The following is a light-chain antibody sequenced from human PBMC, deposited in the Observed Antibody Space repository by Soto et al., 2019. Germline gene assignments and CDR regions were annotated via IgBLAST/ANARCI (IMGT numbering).Light chain of an antibody. Sequence: DIVMTQSPLSLPVTPGEPASISCSSSQSLLQSNGYNYLDLYLQKPGQSPQLLIYFCSYRASGVPDRFSGSGSGPDFTLKIRRVEAEDVGVYYCMQSQQSPPTFGHGTKVEI. J-gene: IGKJ1*01. CDR3: MQSQQSPPT. CDR1: QSLLQSNGYNY. V-gene: IGKV2-28*01. CDR2: FCS.